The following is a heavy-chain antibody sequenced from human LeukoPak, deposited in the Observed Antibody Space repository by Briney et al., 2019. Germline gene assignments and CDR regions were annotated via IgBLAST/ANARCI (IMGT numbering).Heavy chain of an antibody. Sequence: GGSLRLSCAASGFTFSSYEMNWVRQAPGKGLEWVSYISSSGSTIYYADSVKGRFTISRDNAKNSLYLQINSLRAEDTAVYYCARDNPTTVTPYYYYGMDVWGQGTTVTVSS. CDR2: ISSSGSTI. CDR1: GFTFSSYE. D-gene: IGHD4-17*01. J-gene: IGHJ6*02. CDR3: ARDNPTTVTPYYYYGMDV. V-gene: IGHV3-48*03.